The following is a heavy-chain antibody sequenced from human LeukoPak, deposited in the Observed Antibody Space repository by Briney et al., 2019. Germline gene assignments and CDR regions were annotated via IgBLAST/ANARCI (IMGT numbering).Heavy chain of an antibody. CDR2: ISFDGSNK. CDR3: AGVGGYDSVFDY. CDR1: GFTFSIHA. V-gene: IGHV3-30-3*01. Sequence: GGSLRLSCAASGFTFSIHAMHWARQAPGKGLEWVAVISFDGSNKYYADSVKGRFTISRDNSKNTLYLQMNSLRTEDAAVYYCAGVGGYDSVFDYWGQGTLVTVSS. D-gene: IGHD5-12*01. J-gene: IGHJ4*02.